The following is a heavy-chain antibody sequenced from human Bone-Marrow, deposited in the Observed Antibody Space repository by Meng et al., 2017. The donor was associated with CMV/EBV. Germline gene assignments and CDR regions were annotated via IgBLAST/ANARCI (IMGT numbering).Heavy chain of an antibody. CDR1: GYTFISYY. CDR2: INPSGGST. CDR3: ARDSRLAVYGGKPGTDAFDI. Sequence: ASVKVSCKASGYTFISYYMHWVRQAPGQGLEWMGIINPSGGSTNYAQKFQGRVSMTRDTSTSTVYMELSSLRSEDTAVYYCARDSRLAVYGGKPGTDAFDIWGQGTMVTVSS. V-gene: IGHV1-46*01. J-gene: IGHJ3*02. D-gene: IGHD4-23*01.